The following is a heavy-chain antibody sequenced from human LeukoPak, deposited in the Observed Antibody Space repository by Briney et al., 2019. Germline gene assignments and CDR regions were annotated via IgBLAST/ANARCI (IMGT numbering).Heavy chain of an antibody. CDR3: ARGTYDYVWGSYRQTGRLDY. Sequence: PSETLSLTCAVYGGSFSGYYWSWIRQPPGKGLEWIGEINHSGSTNYNPSLKSRVTISVDTSKNQFSLKLSSVTAADTAAYYCARGTYDYVWGSYRQTGRLDYWGQGTLVTVSS. J-gene: IGHJ4*02. V-gene: IGHV4-34*01. CDR1: GGSFSGYY. D-gene: IGHD3-16*02. CDR2: INHSGST.